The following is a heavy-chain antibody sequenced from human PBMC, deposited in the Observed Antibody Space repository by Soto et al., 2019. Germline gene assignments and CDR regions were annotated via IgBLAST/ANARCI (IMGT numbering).Heavy chain of an antibody. CDR3: ARWGCSGSNCNLNQRSFDL. J-gene: IGHJ1*01. Sequence: QVQLVQSGGGVVQPGRSLRLSCAASGFIFNEYGMHWVRQAPGKGLEGVAVIGYDGSNKYYADSVKGRFTFSRDNSKNTMSLQMNSLRVEDTAIYYCARWGCSGSNCNLNQRSFDLWGQGTLVTVSS. CDR2: IGYDGSNK. CDR1: GFIFNEYG. V-gene: IGHV3-33*01. D-gene: IGHD2-15*01.